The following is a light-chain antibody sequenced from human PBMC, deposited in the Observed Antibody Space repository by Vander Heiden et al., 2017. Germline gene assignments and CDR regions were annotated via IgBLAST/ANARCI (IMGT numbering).Light chain of an antibody. CDR2: AAS. CDR1: QSISSY. CDR3: QQSDSTPST. V-gene: IGKV1-39*01. Sequence: DIHMTQCPSSLSASVGDRVTITCRASQSISSYLNWYQQKPGKAPKLLIYAASSLQSGVPSRFSGSGSGTDFTLTISRLQPEDFATYYCQQSDSTPSTFGQGTKLEIK. J-gene: IGKJ2*01.